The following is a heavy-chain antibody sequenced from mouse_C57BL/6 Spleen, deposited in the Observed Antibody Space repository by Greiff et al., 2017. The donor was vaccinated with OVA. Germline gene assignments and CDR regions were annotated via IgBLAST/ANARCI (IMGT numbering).Heavy chain of an antibody. CDR2: INPSSGYT. Sequence: QVQLKQSGAELARPGASVKMSCKASGYTFTSYTMHWVKQRPGQGLEWIGYINPSSGYTKYNQKFKDKATLTADKSSSTAYMQLSSLTSEDSAVYYCARGGFWYFDVWGTGTTVTVSS. CDR3: ARGGFWYFDV. V-gene: IGHV1-4*01. J-gene: IGHJ1*03. CDR1: GYTFTSYT.